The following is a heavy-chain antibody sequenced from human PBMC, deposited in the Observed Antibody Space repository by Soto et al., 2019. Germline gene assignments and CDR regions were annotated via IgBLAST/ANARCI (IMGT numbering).Heavy chain of an antibody. CDR3: AHKRDYDILTGYYIHDAFDI. CDR2: IYWDDDK. J-gene: IGHJ3*02. CDR1: GFSLSTSGVG. D-gene: IGHD3-9*01. V-gene: IGHV2-5*02. Sequence: QITLKESGPTLVKPTQTLTLTCTFSGFSLSTSGVGVGWIRQPPGKALEWLALIYWDDDKRYSPSLKSRLTITKDTSKNQVVLTMTNMDPVDTATYYCAHKRDYDILTGYYIHDAFDIWGQGTMVTVSS.